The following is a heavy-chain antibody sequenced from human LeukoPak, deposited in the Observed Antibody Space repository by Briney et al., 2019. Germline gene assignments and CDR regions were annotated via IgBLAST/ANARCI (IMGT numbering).Heavy chain of an antibody. CDR1: GFTVSTNY. Sequence: PGGSLRLSCAASGFTVSTNYMSWVRQAPGKGLEWVSVIHSGGNTYSADSVKGRFTISRDNSKNTLYLQMNSLRAEDTAIYYCARVLANYYYYMDVWGKGTTVTVSS. CDR3: ARVLANYYYYMDV. CDR2: IHSGGNT. V-gene: IGHV3-53*01. J-gene: IGHJ6*03. D-gene: IGHD2-15*01.